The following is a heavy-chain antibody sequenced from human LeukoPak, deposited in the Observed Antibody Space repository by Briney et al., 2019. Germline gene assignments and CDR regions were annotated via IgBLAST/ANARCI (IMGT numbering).Heavy chain of an antibody. CDR1: GFTFSDAW. V-gene: IGHV3-66*01. J-gene: IGHJ4*02. Sequence: GGSLRLSCAVSGFTFSDAWMTWVRQAPGKGLEWVSAISGSGGNTYYADSVKGRFTISRDNSKNTLYLQMNSLRAEDTAVYYCASPYDSSGKGYFDYWGQGTLVTVSS. CDR3: ASPYDSSGKGYFDY. CDR2: ISGSGGNT. D-gene: IGHD3-22*01.